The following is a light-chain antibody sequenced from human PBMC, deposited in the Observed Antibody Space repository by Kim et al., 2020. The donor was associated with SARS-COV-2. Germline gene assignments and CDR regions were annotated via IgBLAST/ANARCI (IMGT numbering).Light chain of an antibody. CDR3: QVWDRSSDHLV. Sequence: SYELTQPPSVSVAPGEAATIPCEGYKIGVKSVDWYQQRPGQAPLLVIYYDDDRPSGIPERFSGSNSGNTATLTIDRVGAGDEADYYCQVWDRSSDHLVFGGGTQLTVL. CDR2: YDD. J-gene: IGLJ2*01. CDR1: KIGVKS. V-gene: IGLV3-21*04.